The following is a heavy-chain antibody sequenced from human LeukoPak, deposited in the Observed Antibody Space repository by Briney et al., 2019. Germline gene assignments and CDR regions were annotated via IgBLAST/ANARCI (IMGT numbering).Heavy chain of an antibody. CDR3: AKGDYRDYSSSGFDP. V-gene: IGHV3-30*18. D-gene: IGHD4-17*01. J-gene: IGHJ5*02. Sequence: GGSLRLSCAASGFIFGDYNIHWVRQAPGKGLEWVAVISYDGSNQYYADSVKGRFTISRDNSKNTLYLQMNSLRPEDTAVYYCAKGDYRDYSSSGFDPWGQGTLVTVSS. CDR2: ISYDGSNQ. CDR1: GFIFGDYN.